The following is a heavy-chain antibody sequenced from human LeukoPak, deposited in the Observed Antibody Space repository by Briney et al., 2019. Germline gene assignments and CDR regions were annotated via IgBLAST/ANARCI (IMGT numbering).Heavy chain of an antibody. D-gene: IGHD2-2*01. Sequence: SETLSLTCTVSGGSISSYYWSWIRQPAGKGLEWIGRIYTSGSTNYNPSLKSRVTMSVDTSKNQFSLKLSSVTAADTAVYYCARDISLYCSSTSCYPYYMDVWGKGTTVTISS. J-gene: IGHJ6*03. CDR2: IYTSGST. CDR3: ARDISLYCSSTSCYPYYMDV. CDR1: GGSISSYY. V-gene: IGHV4-4*07.